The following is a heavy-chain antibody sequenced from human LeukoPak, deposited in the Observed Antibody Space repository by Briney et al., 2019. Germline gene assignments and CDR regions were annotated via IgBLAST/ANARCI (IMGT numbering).Heavy chain of an antibody. J-gene: IGHJ3*02. CDR3: VRGVGSSTSCYVRAFDI. V-gene: IGHV3-52*01. CDR2: IKCDGSEK. CDR1: GFTFSNSW. Sequence: GGSLRLSCAASGFTFSNSWMHWVCQAPEKGLEWVADIKCDGSEKCYVDSVKGRLTISRDNAKNSLYLQVNSLRAEDMTVYYCVRGVGSSTSCYVRAFDIWGQGTMVTVSP. D-gene: IGHD2-2*01.